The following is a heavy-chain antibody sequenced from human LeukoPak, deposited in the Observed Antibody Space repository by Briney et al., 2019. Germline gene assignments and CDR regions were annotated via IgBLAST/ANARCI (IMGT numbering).Heavy chain of an antibody. CDR2: ISVSGGST. V-gene: IGHV3-23*01. CDR3: TRGPSGYHNT. CDR1: GFTFSSYA. J-gene: IGHJ4*02. Sequence: PGGSLRLSCAASGFTFSSYAMNWVRQAPGKGLEWVSAISVSGGSTYYADSVKGRFTISRDNSKNTLYLQMNSLRAEDTAVYYCTRGPSGYHNTGGQGTLVTVSS. D-gene: IGHD5-12*01.